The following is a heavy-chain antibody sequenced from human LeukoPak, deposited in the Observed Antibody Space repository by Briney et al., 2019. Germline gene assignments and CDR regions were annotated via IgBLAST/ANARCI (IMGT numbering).Heavy chain of an antibody. CDR2: IYHSGST. V-gene: IGHV4-39*07. J-gene: IGHJ6*03. CDR3: ARGYCSGGSCYSYYYYNYMDV. CDR1: SGSISSSNYY. D-gene: IGHD2-15*01. Sequence: SETLSLTCIVSSGSISSSNYYWGWIRQPPGKGLEWIGSIYHSGSTYYNPSLKSRVTISVDTSKNQFSLKLSSVTAADTAVYYCARGYCSGGSCYSYYYYNYMDVWGKGTTVTVSS.